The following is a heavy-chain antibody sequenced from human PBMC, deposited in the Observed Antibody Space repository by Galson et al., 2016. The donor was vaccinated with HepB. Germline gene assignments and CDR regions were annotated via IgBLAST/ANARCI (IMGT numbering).Heavy chain of an antibody. D-gene: IGHD4-23*01. CDR3: GGHGGNSA. V-gene: IGHV3-23*01. Sequence: SLRLSCAASGFTFSSYAMNWVRQAPGKGLEWVADIRHNGATYDADSVKGRFTISSDNSKNMLYLQMNSLRVEDTAIYYCGGHGGNSAWGQGTLVTVSS. CDR2: IRHNGAT. J-gene: IGHJ4*02. CDR1: GFTFSSYA.